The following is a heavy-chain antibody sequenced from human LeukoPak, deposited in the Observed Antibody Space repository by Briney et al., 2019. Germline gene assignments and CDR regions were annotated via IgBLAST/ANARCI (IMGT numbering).Heavy chain of an antibody. CDR3: AKRLTSGSYFAAFDY. J-gene: IGHJ4*02. D-gene: IGHD1-26*01. CDR1: GFIFSSYA. Sequence: GGSVRLSCVASGFIFSSYAMSWVRQAPGKGLEWVSTISGSGGTTYHADSVKGRFTISRDNSKNTLYVQMNSLRAEDTSVYYCAKRLTSGSYFAAFDYWGQGTLVAVSS. V-gene: IGHV3-23*01. CDR2: ISGSGGTT.